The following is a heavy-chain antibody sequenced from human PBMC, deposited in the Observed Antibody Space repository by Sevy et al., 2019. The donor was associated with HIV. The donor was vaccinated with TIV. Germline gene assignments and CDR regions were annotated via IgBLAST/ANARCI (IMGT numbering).Heavy chain of an antibody. D-gene: IGHD3-10*01. Sequence: GGSLRLSCAASGFTFSIYSMNWVRQAPGKGLEWVSYISSGTSTIYYADSVKGRFTISRDNAKNSLYLQMNSLRDEDTAVYYCARDRGVRGVQFDYWDQGTLVTVSS. CDR2: ISSGTSTI. J-gene: IGHJ4*02. CDR3: ARDRGVRGVQFDY. V-gene: IGHV3-48*02. CDR1: GFTFSIYS.